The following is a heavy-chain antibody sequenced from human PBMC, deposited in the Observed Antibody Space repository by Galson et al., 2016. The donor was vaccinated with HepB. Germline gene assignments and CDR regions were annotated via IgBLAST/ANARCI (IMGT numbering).Heavy chain of an antibody. CDR3: VKGPPAYHYYGMDV. CDR2: TQYRSKWES. V-gene: IGHV6-1*01. Sequence: CAISGDSVSSSTAAWHWIRQSPSRGLEWLARTQYRSKWESHYADSVRSRVTVIPDTSKNLLTLQVNSVSPEDKAVYYCVKGPPAYHYYGMDVWGQGTPVTVSS. J-gene: IGHJ6*02. CDR1: GDSVSSSTAA.